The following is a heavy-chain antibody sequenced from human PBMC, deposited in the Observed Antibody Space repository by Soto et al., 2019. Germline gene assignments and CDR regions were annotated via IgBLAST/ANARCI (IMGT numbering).Heavy chain of an antibody. D-gene: IGHD1-26*01. J-gene: IGHJ4*02. Sequence: GGSLRLSCAAPGFTFSNYGMSWVRQAPGKGLEWVSALPEIGTNTYYADSVKGRFTISRDNSKNTLFLQINNLRAGDTAVYYCAKKSGVGATWYSDYWGQGTLVTVSS. CDR3: AKKSGVGATWYSDY. CDR2: LPEIGTNT. V-gene: IGHV3-23*01. CDR1: GFTFSNYG.